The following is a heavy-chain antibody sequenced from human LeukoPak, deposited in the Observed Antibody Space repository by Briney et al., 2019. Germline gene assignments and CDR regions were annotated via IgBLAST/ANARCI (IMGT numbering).Heavy chain of an antibody. CDR3: AKDRTRYTGYVHLDY. V-gene: IGHV3-23*01. CDR2: FSGSGDST. D-gene: IGHD5-12*01. CDR1: GFTFSNYA. J-gene: IGHJ4*02. Sequence: GGSLRLSCAASGFTFSNYAMSWVRQAPGQGMEWVSSFSGSGDSTSYADSVKGRFTISRDNSKNTLSLEMNSLSAEDTAVYYCAKDRTRYTGYVHLDYWGQGTLVTVSS.